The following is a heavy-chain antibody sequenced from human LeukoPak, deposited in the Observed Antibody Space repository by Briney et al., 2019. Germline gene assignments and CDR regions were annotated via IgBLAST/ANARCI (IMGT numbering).Heavy chain of an antibody. CDR2: ISGSGGSA. CDR3: AKLLRGVVVPYYDY. CDR1: GFTFSNYA. Sequence: GGSPRLSCAASGFTFSNYAMSWVRQAPGKGLEWVSPISGSGGSAYYADSVKGRFTISRDNSKNTLYLQMNSLRAEDTAVYYCAKLLRGVVVPYYDYWGQGTLVTVSS. J-gene: IGHJ4*02. D-gene: IGHD3-10*01. V-gene: IGHV3-23*01.